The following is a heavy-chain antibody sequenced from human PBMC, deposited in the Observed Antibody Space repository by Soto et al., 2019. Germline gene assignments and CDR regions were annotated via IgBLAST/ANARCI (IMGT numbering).Heavy chain of an antibody. V-gene: IGHV3-7*05. Sequence: GGSLRLSCAASGFTFSSYWMSWVRQAPGKGLEWVANIKQDGSEKYYVDSVKGRFTISRDNAKNSLYLQMNSLRAEDTAVYYCARVHYDSSGYYFDYWGQGTLVTVSS. CDR2: IKQDGSEK. CDR1: GFTFSSYW. CDR3: ARVHYDSSGYYFDY. J-gene: IGHJ4*02. D-gene: IGHD3-22*01.